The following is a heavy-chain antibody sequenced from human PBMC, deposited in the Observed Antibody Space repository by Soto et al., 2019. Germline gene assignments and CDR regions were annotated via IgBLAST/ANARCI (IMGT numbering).Heavy chain of an antibody. CDR2: FNYSGST. D-gene: IGHD4-4*01. CDR1: GGSVSSGSYY. CDR3: AREVRGAFDI. V-gene: IGHV4-61*01. J-gene: IGHJ3*02. Sequence: QVQLQESGPGLVKPSETLSLTCTVSGGSVSSGSYYWSWIRQPPGKGLEGVGYFNYSGSTKYNPSLKIRVTISVDTSKNQFSLKLSSVTAADTAVYYCAREVRGAFDIWGQGTMVTVSS.